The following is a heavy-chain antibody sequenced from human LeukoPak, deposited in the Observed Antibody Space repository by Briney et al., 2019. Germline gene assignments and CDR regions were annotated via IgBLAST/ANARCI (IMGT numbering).Heavy chain of an antibody. V-gene: IGHV4-31*03. CDR2: IYYSGNT. D-gene: IGHD3-3*01. Sequence: SQTLSLTCTVSGTSISSGGGYYWSWIRHHPGKGLEWIGYIYYSGNTYYNPSLKSRVTISVDTSKNQFSLKLSSVTAADTAVYYCARDKYYDFWSGYYKEGGYYYGMDVWGQGTTVTVSS. J-gene: IGHJ6*02. CDR3: ARDKYYDFWSGYYKEGGYYYGMDV. CDR1: GTSISSGGGYY.